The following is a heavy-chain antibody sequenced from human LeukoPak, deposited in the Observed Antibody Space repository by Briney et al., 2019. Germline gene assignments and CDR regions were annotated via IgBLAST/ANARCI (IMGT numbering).Heavy chain of an antibody. CDR1: GGSISSGRSGSYY. V-gene: IGHV4-61*02. J-gene: IGHJ4*02. D-gene: IGHD5-24*01. CDR3: ARQSVQMATIFDF. CDR2: IYSSGST. Sequence: PSQTLSLTCSVSGGSISSGRSGSYYWTWIRQPAGKGLEWIGRIYSSGSTNYNPSLKSRVTMSVDTSNNQFSLKLSSVTAADTAVYYCARQSVQMATIFDFWGQGTLVTVSS.